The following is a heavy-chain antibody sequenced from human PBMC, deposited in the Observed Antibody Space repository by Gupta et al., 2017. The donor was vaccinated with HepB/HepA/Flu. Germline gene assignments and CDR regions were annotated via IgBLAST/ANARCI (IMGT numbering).Heavy chain of an antibody. CDR2: ISYDGINK. CDR3: AREYSSSSADY. J-gene: IGHJ4*02. Sequence: QVQLVESGGGVVQPGRSLRLSCAAPGFTLSRHKIHGVRQAPGKGLVWVAVISYDGINKYYADSVKGRFTISRDNSKNTLYLQMNSLRTEDTAVYYGAREYSSSSADYGGQGTLVTVSS. D-gene: IGHD6-6*01. V-gene: IGHV3-30*03. CDR1: GFTLSRHK.